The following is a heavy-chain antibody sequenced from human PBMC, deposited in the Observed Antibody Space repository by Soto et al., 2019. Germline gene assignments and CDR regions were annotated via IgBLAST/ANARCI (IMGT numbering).Heavy chain of an antibody. D-gene: IGHD4-17*01. CDR1: GYTFTSYG. Sequence: GASVKVSCKASGYTFTSYGISWVRQAPGQGLEWTGWISAYNGNTNYAQKLQGRVTMTTDTSTSTAYMELRSLRSDDTAVYYCAIYFDIDYGGNSGPYYYYGMDVWGQGTTVTVSS. CDR3: AIYFDIDYGGNSGPYYYYGMDV. CDR2: ISAYNGNT. J-gene: IGHJ6*02. V-gene: IGHV1-18*01.